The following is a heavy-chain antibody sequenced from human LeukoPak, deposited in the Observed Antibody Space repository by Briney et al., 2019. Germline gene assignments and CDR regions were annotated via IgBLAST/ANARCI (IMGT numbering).Heavy chain of an antibody. Sequence: GGSLRLSCAASGFTFSSFGMHWVRQAPGKGLEWVAFIRYDGSNKYYADSVKGRFTISRDNSKNTLYLQMNSLRAEDTAVYYCARGGKRAVAGTRSPQYFQHWGQGTLVTVSS. J-gene: IGHJ1*01. CDR3: ARGGKRAVAGTRSPQYFQH. D-gene: IGHD6-19*01. V-gene: IGHV3-30*02. CDR1: GFTFSSFG. CDR2: IRYDGSNK.